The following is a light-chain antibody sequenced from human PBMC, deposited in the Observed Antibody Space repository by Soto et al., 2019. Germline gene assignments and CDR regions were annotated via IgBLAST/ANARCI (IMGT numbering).Light chain of an antibody. CDR2: DAS. CDR1: QTISSGF. Sequence: ESVLTQSQGILYLSPLDRVKLSCRASQTISSGFLAWYQQKVGQAPRLLIYDASNRATGVPDRFSGSGSGTDFTLTINSLQPEDFAVYYCQQRGTFGQGTRLEI. J-gene: IGKJ5*01. CDR3: QQRGT. V-gene: IGKV3D-20*02.